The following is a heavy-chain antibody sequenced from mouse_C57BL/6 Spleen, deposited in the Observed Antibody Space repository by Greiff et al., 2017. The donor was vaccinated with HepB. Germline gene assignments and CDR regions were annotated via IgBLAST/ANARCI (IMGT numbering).Heavy chain of an antibody. Sequence: VQLQQSGAELVKPGASVKLSCKASGYTFTSYWMQWVKQRPGQGLEWIGEIDPSDSYTNYNQKFKGKATLTVDTSSRTAYMQLRSLTSEDSAVYYCARSWDYGSSYEAYWGQGTLVTVSA. D-gene: IGHD1-1*01. CDR3: ARSWDYGSSYEAY. CDR1: GYTFTSYW. V-gene: IGHV1-50*01. CDR2: IDPSDSYT. J-gene: IGHJ3*01.